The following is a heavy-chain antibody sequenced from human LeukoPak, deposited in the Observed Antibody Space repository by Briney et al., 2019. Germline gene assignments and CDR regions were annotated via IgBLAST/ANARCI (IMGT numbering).Heavy chain of an antibody. CDR1: GFTFSNAW. V-gene: IGHV3-15*01. CDR3: TTDVDRYYYDSSGYYSDFDY. J-gene: IGHJ4*02. D-gene: IGHD3-22*01. CDR2: IKSKTDGGTT. Sequence: PGGSLRLSCAASGFTFSNAWMSWVRRAPGKGLEWVGRIKSKTDGGTTDYAAPVKGRFTISRDDSKNTLYLQMNSLKTEDTAVYYCTTDVDRYYYDSSGYYSDFDYWGQGTLVTVSS.